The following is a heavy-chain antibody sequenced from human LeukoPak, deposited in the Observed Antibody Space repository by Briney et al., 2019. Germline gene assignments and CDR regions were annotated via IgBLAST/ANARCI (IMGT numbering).Heavy chain of an antibody. Sequence: GGSLRLSCAASGFTFSNHWMHWVRQAPGKGLMWVSRINRGGSRTDYADSVKGRFTISRDDAKNTLYLQLNSLRAEDAAVYFCARGGSDTAMAHDYWGQGTLVTVSS. D-gene: IGHD5-18*01. CDR1: GFTFSNHW. V-gene: IGHV3-74*01. CDR3: ARGGSDTAMAHDY. CDR2: INRGGSRT. J-gene: IGHJ4*02.